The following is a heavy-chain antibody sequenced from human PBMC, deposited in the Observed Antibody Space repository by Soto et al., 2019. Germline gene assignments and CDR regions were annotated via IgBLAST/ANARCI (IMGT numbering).Heavy chain of an antibody. CDR2: INPNSGGT. D-gene: IGHD3-10*01. J-gene: IGHJ6*03. CDR3: ARGDTMVRGVTEIKPSYYYYMDV. CDR1: GYTFTGYY. Sequence: QVQLVQSGAEVKKPGASVKVSCKASGYTFTGYYMHWVRQAPGQGLEWMGWINPNSGGTNYAQKFQGWVTMTRDTSISTAYMELSRLRSDDTAVYYCARGDTMVRGVTEIKPSYYYYMDVWGKGTTVTVSS. V-gene: IGHV1-2*04.